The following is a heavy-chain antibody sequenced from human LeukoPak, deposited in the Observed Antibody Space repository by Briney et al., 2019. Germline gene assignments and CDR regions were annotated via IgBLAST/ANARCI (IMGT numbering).Heavy chain of an antibody. Sequence: SETLSLTCTVSGGSISTSNYYWSWIRQPPGKGLEWIGEINHSGSTNYNPSLKSRVTISVDTSKNQFSLKLSSVTSADTAVYYCARGVGYYYYMDVWGKGTTVTVSS. CDR3: ARGVGYYYYMDV. CDR1: GGSISTSNYY. CDR2: INHSGST. V-gene: IGHV4-39*07. J-gene: IGHJ6*03.